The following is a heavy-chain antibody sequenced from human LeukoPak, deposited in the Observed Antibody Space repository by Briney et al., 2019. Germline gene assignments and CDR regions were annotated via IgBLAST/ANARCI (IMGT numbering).Heavy chain of an antibody. CDR1: GYTFSRYG. D-gene: IGHD1-20*01. J-gene: IGHJ5*02. Sequence: GSSVKVSCKASGYTFSRYGISRVRQAPGHGLEWIGLISAYNGNANYARTLQGRVTMTTDTSTSTAYMELRSLRSEDTAVYYCARNVDSYNWRENWFDPWGQGTLVTASS. CDR2: ISAYNGNA. CDR3: ARNVDSYNWRENWFDP. V-gene: IGHV1-18*04.